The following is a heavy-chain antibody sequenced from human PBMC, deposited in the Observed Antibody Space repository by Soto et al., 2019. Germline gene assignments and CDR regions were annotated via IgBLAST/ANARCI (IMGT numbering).Heavy chain of an antibody. J-gene: IGHJ4*02. D-gene: IGHD4-17*01. Sequence: SETLSLTCAVSGGSISSSSWWTWVRQPPGKGLEWIGQVYHSGSTNYNPSLKSRVTISVDKSKNQFSLKLSSVTAADTAVYYCARHDYGDFDYWGQGTLVTVSS. CDR2: VYHSGST. V-gene: IGHV4-4*02. CDR1: GGSISSSSW. CDR3: ARHDYGDFDY.